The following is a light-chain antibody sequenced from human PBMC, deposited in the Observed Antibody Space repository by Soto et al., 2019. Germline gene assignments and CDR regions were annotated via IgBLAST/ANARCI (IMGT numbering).Light chain of an antibody. Sequence: AIQMTQSPSSLSASVGDRVTITCRASQDIRHDLGWYQERPGQAPKLLIYAASNLQTGVPSRFSGSGSGTDFTLTISSLQPEDFATYYCLQDYNYPWTFGQGTKLEV. V-gene: IGKV1-6*01. CDR1: QDIRHD. CDR3: LQDYNYPWT. J-gene: IGKJ1*01. CDR2: AAS.